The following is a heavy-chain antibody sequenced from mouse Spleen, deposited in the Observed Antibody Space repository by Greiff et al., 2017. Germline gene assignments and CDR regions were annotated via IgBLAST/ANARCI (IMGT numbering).Heavy chain of an antibody. J-gene: IGHJ2*01. CDR1: GYTFTSYW. Sequence: EVQLQQSGTVLARPGASVKMSCKTSGYTFTSYWMHWVKQRPGQGLEWIGAIYPGNSDTSYNQKFKGKAKLTAVTSASTAYMELSSLTNEDSAVYYCTRPFTTATYFDYWGQGTTLTVSS. CDR3: TRPFTTATYFDY. D-gene: IGHD1-2*01. V-gene: IGHV1-5*01. CDR2: IYPGNSDT.